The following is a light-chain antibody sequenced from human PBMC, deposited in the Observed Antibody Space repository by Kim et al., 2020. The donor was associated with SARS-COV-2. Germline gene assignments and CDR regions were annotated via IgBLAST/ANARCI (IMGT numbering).Light chain of an antibody. CDR1: QSISNW. J-gene: IGKJ3*01. Sequence: DIQMTQSPSTLSASVGDRVTITCRASQSISNWLAWYQQKPGKAPKLLIYDASSLESGVPSRFSGNGSGTEFTLTISSLQPDDFATYYCQQYNSYPFTFGPGTKVDIK. CDR3: QQYNSYPFT. CDR2: DAS. V-gene: IGKV1-5*01.